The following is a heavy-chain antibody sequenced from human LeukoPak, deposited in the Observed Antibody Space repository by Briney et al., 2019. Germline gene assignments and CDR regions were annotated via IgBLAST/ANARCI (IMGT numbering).Heavy chain of an antibody. CDR3: VSFVAGAGKEVDY. CDR1: GYTFTSYY. CDR2: INPSGGST. V-gene: IGHV1-46*01. D-gene: IGHD6-13*01. Sequence: ASVKVSCKASGYTFTSYYIHWVRQAPGQGLEWMGIINPSGGSTTYAQKFRGRVTMTRDTSTSTVYMELSSLRSEDTAVYYCVSFVAGAGKEVDYWGQGTLVTVSS. J-gene: IGHJ4*02.